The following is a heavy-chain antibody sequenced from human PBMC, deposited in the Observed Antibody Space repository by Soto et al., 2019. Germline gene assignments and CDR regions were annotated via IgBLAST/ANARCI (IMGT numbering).Heavy chain of an antibody. V-gene: IGHV3-23*01. J-gene: IGHJ2*01. CDR3: AKRTVVWYFDL. CDR2: ISGSGGST. CDR1: GFTFSSYA. D-gene: IGHD2-15*01. Sequence: EVQLLESGGGLVQPGGSLRLSCAASGFTFSSYAMNWVRQAPGTGLEWVSVISGSGGSTYYADAVKGRFTISRDNSKNTLYLQMNSLRAEDTAVYYCAKRTVVWYFDLWGRGTLVTVSS.